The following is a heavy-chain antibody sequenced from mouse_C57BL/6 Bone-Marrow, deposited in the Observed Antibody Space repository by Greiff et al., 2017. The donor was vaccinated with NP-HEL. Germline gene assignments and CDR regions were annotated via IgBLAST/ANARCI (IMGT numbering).Heavy chain of an antibody. Sequence: VQLQQSGPELVKPGASVKIPCKASGYTFTDYNMDWVKQSHGKSLEWIGDINPNNGGTIYNQKFKGKATLTVDKSSSTAYMELRSLTSEDTAVYYCARKFITTPRYFDVWGTGTTVTVSS. CDR2: INPNNGGT. D-gene: IGHD1-1*01. CDR3: ARKFITTPRYFDV. V-gene: IGHV1-18*01. J-gene: IGHJ1*03. CDR1: GYTFTDYN.